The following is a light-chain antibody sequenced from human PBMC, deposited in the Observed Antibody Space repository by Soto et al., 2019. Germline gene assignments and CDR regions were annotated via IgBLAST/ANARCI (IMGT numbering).Light chain of an antibody. J-gene: IGLJ1*01. CDR1: SSDVGGYNY. CDR2: EVS. Sequence: QSVLTQPPSASGSPGQSVTISCTGTSSDVGGYNYVSWYQQHPGKAPKLMIYEVSKRPSGVPDRFSGSKSGNTASLTVSGLQAEDEADYYCSSYAGSNHSFHYRFGSG. V-gene: IGLV2-8*01. CDR3: SSYAGSNHSFHYR.